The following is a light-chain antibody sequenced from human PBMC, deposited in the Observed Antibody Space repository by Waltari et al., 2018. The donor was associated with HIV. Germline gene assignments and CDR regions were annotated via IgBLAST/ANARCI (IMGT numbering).Light chain of an antibody. CDR3: QQHPIT. V-gene: IGKV3-20*01. CDR2: GVS. J-gene: IGKJ5*01. Sequence: DIVLTQSPGTMSLSQGERATLSCRASQSVSRDYLAWYQQKPGQAPRLLIYGVSSRATGIPDRLSGSGSGTEFTLTISRLEPEDFAVYYCQQHPITFGQGTRLEIK. CDR1: QSVSRDY.